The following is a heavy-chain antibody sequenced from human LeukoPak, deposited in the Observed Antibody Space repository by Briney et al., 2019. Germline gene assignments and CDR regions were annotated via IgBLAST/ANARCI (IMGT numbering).Heavy chain of an antibody. Sequence: SETLSLTCAVSGGSVSSSKYLWGWIRQPPGKELEWIGSISYSGNTDYNPSLKSRVTLSVDTSKNQFSLKLTSVTAADSAVYYCARHRSKRITIFGVVSPYYYMDVWGKGTTVTVSS. D-gene: IGHD3-3*01. J-gene: IGHJ6*03. CDR2: ISYSGNT. CDR3: ARHRSKRITIFGVVSPYYYMDV. V-gene: IGHV4-39*07. CDR1: GGSVSSSKYL.